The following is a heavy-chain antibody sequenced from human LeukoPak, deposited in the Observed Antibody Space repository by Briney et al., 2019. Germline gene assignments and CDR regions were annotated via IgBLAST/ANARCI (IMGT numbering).Heavy chain of an antibody. CDR2: ISAYNGNT. Sequence: GASVKVSCKASRYTFTSYGISWVRQAPGQGLEWMGWISAYNGNTNYAQKPQGRVTMTKDTSTSTAYMELRSLRSDDTAVYYCARARDVLLWFGATPGWFDPWGQGTLVTVSS. D-gene: IGHD3-10*01. V-gene: IGHV1-18*01. CDR1: RYTFTSYG. J-gene: IGHJ5*02. CDR3: ARARDVLLWFGATPGWFDP.